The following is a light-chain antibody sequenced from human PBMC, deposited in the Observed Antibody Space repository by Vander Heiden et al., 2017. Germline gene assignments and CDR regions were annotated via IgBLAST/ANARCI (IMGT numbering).Light chain of an antibody. CDR2: DAS. J-gene: IGKJ1*01. CDR3: QQYDSLPQT. V-gene: IGKV1-33*01. Sequence: IQMTQSPSSLSASVGDRVTITCQASQGISNYLNWYQQKPGKAPKLLIYDASNLETGVPSRFSGSGSGTDFTLTISSLQPEDIATYYCQQYDSLPQTFGQGTKVEIK. CDR1: QGISNY.